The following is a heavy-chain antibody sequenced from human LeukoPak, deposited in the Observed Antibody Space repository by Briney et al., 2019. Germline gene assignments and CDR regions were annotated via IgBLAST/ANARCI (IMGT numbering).Heavy chain of an antibody. D-gene: IGHD6-13*01. J-gene: IGHJ4*02. V-gene: IGHV3-21*01. Sequence: PGGSLRLSCAASGFTFSSYSMNWVRQAPGKGLEWVSSISSSSSYIYYADSVKGRFTISRDNAKNSLYLQMNSLRAEDTAVYYCARKAAAGTRKDFDYRGQGTLVTVSS. CDR2: ISSSSSYI. CDR3: ARKAAAGTRKDFDY. CDR1: GFTFSSYS.